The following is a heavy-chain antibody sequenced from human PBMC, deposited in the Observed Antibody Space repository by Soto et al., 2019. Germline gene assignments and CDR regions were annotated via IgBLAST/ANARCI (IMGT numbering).Heavy chain of an antibody. V-gene: IGHV1-46*01. CDR3: AREGLSILRFLEWLPRGYYYGMDV. CDR1: GYTFTSYY. J-gene: IGHJ6*02. CDR2: INPSGGST. Sequence: ASVKVSCKASGYTFTSYYMDWVRQAPGQGLEWMGIINPSGGSTSYAQKFQGRVTMTRDTSTSTVYMELSSLRSEDTAVYYCAREGLSILRFLEWLPRGYYYGMDVWGQGTTVTVSS. D-gene: IGHD3-3*01.